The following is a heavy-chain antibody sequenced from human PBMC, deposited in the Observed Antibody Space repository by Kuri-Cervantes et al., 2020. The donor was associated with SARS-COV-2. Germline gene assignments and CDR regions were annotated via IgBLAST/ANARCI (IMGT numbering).Heavy chain of an antibody. CDR2: IRSKAYGGTT. CDR3: TRDDFWSCYLDY. V-gene: IGHV3-22*01. J-gene: IGHJ4*02. Sequence: GGSLRLSCAASGFTFSYYYMSGVRQAPGKGLEWVGFIRSKAYGGTTEYAASVKGRFTISRDDSKSIAYLQMNSLKTEDTAVYYCTRDDFWSCYLDYWGQGTLVTVSS. D-gene: IGHD3-3*01. CDR1: GFTFSYYY.